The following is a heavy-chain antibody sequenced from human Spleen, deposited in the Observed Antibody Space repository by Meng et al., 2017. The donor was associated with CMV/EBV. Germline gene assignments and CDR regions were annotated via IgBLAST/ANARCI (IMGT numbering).Heavy chain of an antibody. CDR2: INSDGSST. D-gene: IGHD3-3*02. V-gene: IGHV3-74*01. CDR1: GFTFSSYW. Sequence: GGSLRLSCAASGFTFSSYWMHWVRQAPGKGLVWVSRINSDGSSTSYADSVKGRFTISRDNAKNTLYLQMNSLRAEDTAVYYCARDAFIFGGYTEGDGLYYYYYGMDVWGQGTTVTVSS. CDR3: ARDAFIFGGYTEGDGLYYYYYGMDV. J-gene: IGHJ6*02.